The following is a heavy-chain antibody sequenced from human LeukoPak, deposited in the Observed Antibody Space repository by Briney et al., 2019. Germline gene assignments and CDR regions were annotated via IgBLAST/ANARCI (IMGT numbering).Heavy chain of an antibody. J-gene: IGHJ3*02. D-gene: IGHD6-19*01. CDR3: ARDYESSGWYDAFDI. V-gene: IGHV3-48*02. Sequence: GGSLRLSCAASGFTFSSYSMNWVRQAPGKGLEWVSYISSSSSTIYYADSVKGRFTISRGNAKNSLYLQMNSLGDEDTAVYYCARDYESSGWYDAFDIWGQGTMVTVSS. CDR1: GFTFSSYS. CDR2: ISSSSSTI.